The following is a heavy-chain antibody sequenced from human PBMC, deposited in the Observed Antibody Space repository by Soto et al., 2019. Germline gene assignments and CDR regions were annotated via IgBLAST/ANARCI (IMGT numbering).Heavy chain of an antibody. V-gene: IGHV4-34*01. CDR1: GGSFRGYY. CDR2: INHSGST. Sequence: QVQLQQGGAGLLKPSETLSLTGAVYGGSFRGYYWSWIRQPPVKGLELIWQINHSGSTNYNPSLQSRVTISVDTSKNQFSLKLSSGTAADTAVYYCARARVAAVAGTDYYYGMDVWGQGTTVTVSS. CDR3: ARARVAAVAGTDYYYGMDV. D-gene: IGHD6-19*01. J-gene: IGHJ6*02.